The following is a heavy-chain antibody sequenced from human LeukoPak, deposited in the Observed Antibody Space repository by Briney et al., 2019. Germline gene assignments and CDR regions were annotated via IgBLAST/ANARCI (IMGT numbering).Heavy chain of an antibody. CDR3: AKDSGSYSVRYFDY. Sequence: GGSLRLSCAASGFTFSSYAMSWVRQAPGKGLEWVSTISGSGATTYYADSVKGRFTISRDNSKNTLYLQMNSLRAEDTAVYYCAKDSGSYSVRYFDYWGQGTLVTVSS. CDR1: GFTFSSYA. D-gene: IGHD1-26*01. CDR2: ISGSGATT. V-gene: IGHV3-23*01. J-gene: IGHJ4*02.